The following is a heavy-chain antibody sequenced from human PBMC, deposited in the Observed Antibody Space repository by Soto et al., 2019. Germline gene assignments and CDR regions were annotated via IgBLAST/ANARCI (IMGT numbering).Heavy chain of an antibody. V-gene: IGHV3-9*01. J-gene: IGHJ4*02. Sequence: EVQLVESGGGLVQPGRSLRLSCAASGFTFDDYAMHWVRQAPGKGLEWVSGISWNSGSIGYADSVKGRFSISRDNAKNSLYLQMNSLRAEDTALYYCAKDSWVRFGELSHLDYWGQGTLVTVSS. CDR2: ISWNSGSI. CDR1: GFTFDDYA. CDR3: AKDSWVRFGELSHLDY. D-gene: IGHD3-10*01.